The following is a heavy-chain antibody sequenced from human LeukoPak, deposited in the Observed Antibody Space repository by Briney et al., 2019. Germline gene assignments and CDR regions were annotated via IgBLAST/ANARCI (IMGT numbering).Heavy chain of an antibody. D-gene: IGHD2-15*01. V-gene: IGHV6-1*01. J-gene: IGHJ3*02. CDR1: GDSVSSNSAA. CDR2: TYYRSKWYN. CDR3: AREKHCSGGSCYDAFDI. Sequence: SQTLSLTCAISGDSVSSNSAAWNWIRQSPLRGLEWLGRTYYRSKWYNDYAVSVKSRITINPDTSKNQFSLQLNSVTPEDTAVYYCAREKHCSGGSCYDAFDIWGQGTMVTVSS.